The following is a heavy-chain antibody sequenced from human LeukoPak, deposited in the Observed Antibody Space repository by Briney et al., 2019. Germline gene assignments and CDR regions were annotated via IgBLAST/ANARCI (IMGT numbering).Heavy chain of an antibody. D-gene: IGHD5-18*01. CDR2: INPASGGT. J-gene: IGHJ3*02. Sequence: ASMKVSCKASVYTFTAYYIHWVRQAPRQGLEWMGWINPASGGTSYAQKFQGRVTMTSDTSISTAYMELSRLRSDDTAVYFCARAGGGYSSGWGAFDIWGQGTMVTVSS. CDR1: VYTFTAYY. CDR3: ARAGGGYSSGWGAFDI. V-gene: IGHV1-2*02.